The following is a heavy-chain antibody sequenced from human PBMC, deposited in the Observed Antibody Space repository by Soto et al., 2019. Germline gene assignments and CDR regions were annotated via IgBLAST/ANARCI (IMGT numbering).Heavy chain of an antibody. Sequence: EVQLVESGGGLVQPGGSLKLSCAASGFTFSGSAMHWVRQASGKGLEWVGRIRSKANSYATAYAASVKGRFTISRDDSKNTAYLQMNSLKTEDTAVYYCTRTAPASFLVWPRDWFDPWGQGTLVTVSS. CDR1: GFTFSGSA. V-gene: IGHV3-73*01. J-gene: IGHJ5*02. CDR2: IRSKANSYAT. D-gene: IGHD3-3*02. CDR3: TRTAPASFLVWPRDWFDP.